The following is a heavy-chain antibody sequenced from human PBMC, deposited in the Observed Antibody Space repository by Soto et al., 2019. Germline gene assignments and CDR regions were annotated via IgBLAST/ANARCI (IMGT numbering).Heavy chain of an antibody. CDR3: GRSATYYDILMTDYYYYYMDV. J-gene: IGHJ6*03. CDR2: ISSSSSTI. CDR1: GFTFSSYS. D-gene: IGHD3-9*01. V-gene: IGHV3-48*01. Sequence: EVQLVESGGGLIQPGGSLRLSCAASGFTFSSYSMNWVRQAPGKGLEWVSYISSSSSTIYYADSVKGRFTISRDNAKNSPYLQINSLRGEDTAVYYCGRSATYYDILMTDYYYYYMDVWGKGTTVTVSS.